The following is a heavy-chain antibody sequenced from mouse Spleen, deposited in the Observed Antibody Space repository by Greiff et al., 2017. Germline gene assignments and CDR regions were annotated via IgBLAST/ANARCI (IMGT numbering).Heavy chain of an antibody. V-gene: IGHV5-16*01. CDR2: INYDGSST. CDR3: AREGGLRRYFAY. Sequence: EVQLVESEGGLVQPGSSMKLSCTASGFTFSDYYMAWVRQVPEKGLEWVANINYDGSSTYYLDSLKSRFIISRDNAKNILYLQMSSLKSEDTATYYCAREGGLRRYFAYWGQGTTLTVSS. J-gene: IGHJ2*01. D-gene: IGHD2-4*01. CDR1: GFTFSDYY.